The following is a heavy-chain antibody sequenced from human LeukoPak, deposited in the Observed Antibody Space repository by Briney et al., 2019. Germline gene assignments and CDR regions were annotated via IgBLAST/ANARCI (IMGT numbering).Heavy chain of an antibody. V-gene: IGHV4-61*02. CDR1: GGSISSGSYY. Sequence: SQTLSLTCTVSGGSISSGSYYWSWIRQPAGKGLEWIGRIYTSGSTNYNPSLKSRVTISGDTSENQFSLRLSSVTAADTAVYYCARASYSYDISGWVPFDYWGQGTLVTVSS. CDR3: ARASYSYDISGWVPFDY. J-gene: IGHJ4*02. D-gene: IGHD3-22*01. CDR2: IYTSGST.